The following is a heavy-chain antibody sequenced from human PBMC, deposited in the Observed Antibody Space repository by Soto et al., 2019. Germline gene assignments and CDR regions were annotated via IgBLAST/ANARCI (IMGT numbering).Heavy chain of an antibody. CDR3: ARHLVGSTRGNFDY. V-gene: IGHV5-51*01. J-gene: IGHJ4*01. D-gene: IGHD2-2*01. CDR1: GCSFTSYW. Sequence: GESLKISCKTSGCSFTSYWIGWVRQMPGKGMEWMGNIYPYDSDTRYSPSFQGQVTISADTSITTSYLQWSGLRASYTAMYFCARHLVGSTRGNFDYWGQGTLVTVSS. CDR2: IYPYDSDT.